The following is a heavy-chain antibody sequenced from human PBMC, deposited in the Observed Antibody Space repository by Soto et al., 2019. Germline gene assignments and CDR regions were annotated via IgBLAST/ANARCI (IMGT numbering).Heavy chain of an antibody. Sequence: QVQLVQSGAEVKKPGSSVKVSCKASGGTFSSYAISWVRQAPGQGLEWMGWIIPIFGTANYAQKFQGRVTITADESTSTAYMELSSLRSEDTAVYYCASRGSLWFGELYYYYGMDVWGQGTTVTVSS. J-gene: IGHJ6*02. CDR1: GGTFSSYA. D-gene: IGHD3-10*01. V-gene: IGHV1-69*01. CDR3: ASRGSLWFGELYYYYGMDV. CDR2: IIPIFGTA.